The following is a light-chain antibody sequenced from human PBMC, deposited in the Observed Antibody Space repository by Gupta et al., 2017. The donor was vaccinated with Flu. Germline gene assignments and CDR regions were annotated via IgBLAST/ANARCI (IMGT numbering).Light chain of an antibody. V-gene: IGLV2-14*01. CDR2: EVS. Sequence: QSALTQPASGSGSPGPSTPFSCTGTSSDVGGYNYVSWYQQHPGKAPKLMIYEVSNRPSGVSNRFSGSKSGNTASLTISGLQAEDEADYYCSSYTSSSTLGVFGGGTKLTVL. CDR1: SSDVGGYNY. J-gene: IGLJ3*02. CDR3: SSYTSSSTLGV.